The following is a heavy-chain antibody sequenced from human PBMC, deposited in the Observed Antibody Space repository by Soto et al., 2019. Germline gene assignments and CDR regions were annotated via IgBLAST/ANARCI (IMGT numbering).Heavy chain of an antibody. CDR1: GASITSTTYF. CDR2: IYYSGKT. V-gene: IGHV4-39*07. J-gene: IGHJ4*02. Sequence: SETLSLTCSLSGASITSTTYFWAWIRQPPGKGLEWVGSIYYSGKTHYNPSLKSRTTISVDTSKNQFSLKLSSVTAADTAVYYCARGLSLTPYYYDSSGYYYLDYWGQGTLVTVSS. D-gene: IGHD3-22*01. CDR3: ARGLSLTPYYYDSSGYYYLDY.